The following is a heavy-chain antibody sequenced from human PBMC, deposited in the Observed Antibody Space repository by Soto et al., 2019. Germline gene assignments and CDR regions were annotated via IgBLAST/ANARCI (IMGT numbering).Heavy chain of an antibody. Sequence: QVQLVQSGAEVKKPGASVKVSCKASGYTFTSYDINWVRLATGQGLEWMGWMNPNSGNTGYAQKFQGRVNMTRDASIRTAYRELSSLGSEDTAVYYCAGGVRGDHWGQGTLVTVSS. CDR3: AGGVRGDH. CDR1: GYTFTSYD. D-gene: IGHD3-16*01. CDR2: MNPNSGNT. V-gene: IGHV1-8*01. J-gene: IGHJ4*02.